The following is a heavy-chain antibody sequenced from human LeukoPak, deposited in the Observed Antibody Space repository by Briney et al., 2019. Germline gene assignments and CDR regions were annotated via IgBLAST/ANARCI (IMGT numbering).Heavy chain of an antibody. CDR1: GYTFTSYG. Sequence: ASVKVSCKASGYTFTSYGISWLRQAPGQGLEWMGWISAYNGNTNYAQKLQGRVTMTTDTSTSTAYMELRSLRSDDTAVYYCARPKDYYYDSSGHYFDYWGQGTLVTVSS. D-gene: IGHD3-22*01. J-gene: IGHJ4*02. V-gene: IGHV1-18*01. CDR2: ISAYNGNT. CDR3: ARPKDYYYDSSGHYFDY.